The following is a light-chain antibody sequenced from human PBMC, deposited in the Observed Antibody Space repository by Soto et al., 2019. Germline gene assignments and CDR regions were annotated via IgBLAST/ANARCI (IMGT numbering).Light chain of an antibody. Sequence: QSALTQPASVSGSPGQSITIYCTGTRSDVGGYKYVSWYQQHPGKVPKLMIYEVSNRPSGVSNRFSGSKSGNTASLTITGLQAEDEADYYCNSYTSSSTLWVFGGGTKVTVL. CDR3: NSYTSSSTLWV. V-gene: IGLV2-14*01. CDR1: RSDVGGYKY. CDR2: EVS. J-gene: IGLJ3*02.